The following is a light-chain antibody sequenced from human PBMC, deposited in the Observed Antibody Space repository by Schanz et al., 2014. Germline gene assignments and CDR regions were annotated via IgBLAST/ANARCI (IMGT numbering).Light chain of an antibody. CDR3: QSYDSSLSGFVV. CDR2: DVS. V-gene: IGLV2-11*01. Sequence: QSALTQPRSVSGSPGQSVTISCTGTSSDVGGYNFVSWYQQHPGKGPKVMIYDVSKRPSGVPGRFSGSKSGNTASLTISGLQAEDEADYYCQSYDSSLSGFVVFGGGTKLTVL. CDR1: SSDVGGYNF. J-gene: IGLJ2*01.